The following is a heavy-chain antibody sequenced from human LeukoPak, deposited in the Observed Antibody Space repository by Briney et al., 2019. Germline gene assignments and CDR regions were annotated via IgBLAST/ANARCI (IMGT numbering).Heavy chain of an antibody. Sequence: PSETLSLTCTVSGGSIRSYYWSWIRQPAGKGLEWIGRIYISGSTNYNPSLKSRVTMSLDTSKNQFSLKLRSATAADTAVYYCARDPFYDTYYSDSSDVFDIWGQGTMVTVSS. D-gene: IGHD3-22*01. CDR3: ARDPFYDTYYSDSSDVFDI. CDR1: GGSIRSYY. V-gene: IGHV4-4*07. J-gene: IGHJ3*02. CDR2: IYISGST.